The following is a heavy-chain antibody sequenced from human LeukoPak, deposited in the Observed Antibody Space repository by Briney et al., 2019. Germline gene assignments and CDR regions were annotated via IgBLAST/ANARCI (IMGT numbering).Heavy chain of an antibody. D-gene: IGHD3-3*01. Sequence: GGSLRLSYAGSGFSFSFYWMHWVRQAPGKGPVWVSRIKTDGSIADYADSVKGRFTISRDNAKSSLSLQMNSLRVDDTAVYYCARDASALHWGQGARVTVSS. CDR3: ARDASALH. V-gene: IGHV3-74*01. J-gene: IGHJ4*02. CDR1: GFSFSFYW. CDR2: IKTDGSIA.